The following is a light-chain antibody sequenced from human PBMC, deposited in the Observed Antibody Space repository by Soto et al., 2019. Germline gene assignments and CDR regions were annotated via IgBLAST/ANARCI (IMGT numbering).Light chain of an antibody. CDR1: QSISTW. Sequence: DIQMTQSPSTLSASVGDRVTITCRASQSISTWLAWYQQKPGKAPKPLIYKASSLEGGVPSRFSGSGSGTDFNITISSLQPDDFATYYCQQYNTYPLTFGGGTTVEIK. CDR2: KAS. J-gene: IGKJ4*01. CDR3: QQYNTYPLT. V-gene: IGKV1-5*03.